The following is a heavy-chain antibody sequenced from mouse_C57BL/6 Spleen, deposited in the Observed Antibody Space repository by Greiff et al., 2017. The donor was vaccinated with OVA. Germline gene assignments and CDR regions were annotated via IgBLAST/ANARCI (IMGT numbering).Heavy chain of an antibody. CDR1: GYTFTDYE. J-gene: IGHJ2*01. CDR2: IDPETGGT. V-gene: IGHV1-15*01. CDR3: TRGGITTVVPY. Sequence: VQLQQSGAELVRPGASVTLSCKASGYTFTDYEMHWVKQTPVHGLEWIGAIDPETGGTAYNQKFKGKAILTADKSSSTAYMELRSLTSEDSAVYYCTRGGITTVVPYWGQGTTLTVSS. D-gene: IGHD1-1*01.